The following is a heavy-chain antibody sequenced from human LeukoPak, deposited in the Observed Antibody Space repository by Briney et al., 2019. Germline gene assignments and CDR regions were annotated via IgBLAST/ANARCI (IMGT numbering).Heavy chain of an antibody. Sequence: SVKVSCKASGGTFSSYAISWVRQAPGQGLEWMGGIIPIFGTANYAQKFQGRVTITADESTSTAYMELSSLRSEDTAVYYCARVDGSGKYNWFDPWGQGTLVTVSS. CDR2: IIPIFGTA. J-gene: IGHJ5*02. CDR1: GGTFSSYA. D-gene: IGHD3-10*01. CDR3: ARVDGSGKYNWFDP. V-gene: IGHV1-69*13.